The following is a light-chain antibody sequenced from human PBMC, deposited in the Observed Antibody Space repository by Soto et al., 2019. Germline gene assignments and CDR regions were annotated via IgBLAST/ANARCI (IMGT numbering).Light chain of an antibody. J-gene: IGKJ1*01. CDR2: EAS. V-gene: IGKV3-20*01. CDR3: HQYGSSVG. CDR1: QSLSTRS. Sequence: EIVLPQSPGTLSLSPGERLTRSCRTSQSLSTRSLAWYQQKPGQAPSLLIYEASTRAPGTPDRFSGSGSGTDFTLAVSRLEPEDFAVYYCHQYGSSVGFGEGTKVDI.